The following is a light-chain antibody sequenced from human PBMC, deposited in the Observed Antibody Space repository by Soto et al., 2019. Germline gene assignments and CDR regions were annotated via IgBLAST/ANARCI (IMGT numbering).Light chain of an antibody. V-gene: IGKV2-28*01. J-gene: IGKJ2*01. CDR3: MQALQAPYT. CDR2: LGS. CDR1: QSLLHSNGFNY. Sequence: DIVMTQSPLSLTVTPGEPASISCRSSQSLLHSNGFNYLDWYLQKPGQSPQVLMYLGSYRASGVPDRFSASGSGTEFTLRISRVEAEDVGVYYCMQALQAPYTFGQGTKLEIK.